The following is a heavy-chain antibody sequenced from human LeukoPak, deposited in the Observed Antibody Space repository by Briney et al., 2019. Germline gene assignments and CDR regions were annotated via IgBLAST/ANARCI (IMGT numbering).Heavy chain of an antibody. CDR2: ICHTGDT. Sequence: SETLSLSCTVSGDSINKDFLSSLRQSPGKGLEWSGYICHTGDTTYSPSLNSRVTISLVRSTIQFSLSLISLTAAAAAVYYCARADRETLNRRYYIDFWGQGTLVTVSS. D-gene: IGHD1-14*01. CDR3: ARADRETLNRRYYIDF. CDR1: GDSINKDF. V-gene: IGHV4-59*01. J-gene: IGHJ4*02.